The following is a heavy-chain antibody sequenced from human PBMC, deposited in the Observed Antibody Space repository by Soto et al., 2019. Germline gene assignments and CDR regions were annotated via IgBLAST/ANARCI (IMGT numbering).Heavy chain of an antibody. J-gene: IGHJ3*02. V-gene: IGHV1-46*01. D-gene: IGHD6-13*01. CDR1: GYTFTTYY. Sequence: ASVKVSCKASGYTFTTYYMHWVRQAPGQGLEWMGIINPSGGSTRYAQKFQGRVTMTRDTSTSTVYMELSSLRSEDTAVYYCARVSTSAAAGDDAFDIWGQGTMVTVSS. CDR2: INPSGGST. CDR3: ARVSTSAAAGDDAFDI.